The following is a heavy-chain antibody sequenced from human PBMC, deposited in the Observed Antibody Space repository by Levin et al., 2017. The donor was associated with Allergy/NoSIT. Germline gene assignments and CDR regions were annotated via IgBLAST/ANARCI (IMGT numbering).Heavy chain of an antibody. CDR3: ARDLRLWQYYYYYGMDV. Sequence: GGSLRLSCAASGFTFSSYGMHWVRQAPGKGLEWVAVIWYDGSNKYYADSVKGRFTISRDNSKNTLYLQMNSLRAEDTAVYYCARDLRLWQYYYYYGMDVWGQGTTVTVSS. D-gene: IGHD2-21*01. J-gene: IGHJ6*02. CDR2: IWYDGSNK. V-gene: IGHV3-33*01. CDR1: GFTFSSYG.